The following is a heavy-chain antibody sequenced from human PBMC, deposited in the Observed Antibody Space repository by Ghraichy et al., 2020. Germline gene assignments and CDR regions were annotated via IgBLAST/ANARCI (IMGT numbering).Heavy chain of an antibody. CDR2: IYYSGST. CDR1: GGSISSGGYY. V-gene: IGHV4-31*03. CDR3: VRWSGYIVGGMDV. Sequence: SETLSLTCTVSGGSISSGGYYWSWIRQHPGKGLEWIGYIYYSGSTYYNPSLKSRVTISVDTSKNQFSLKLSSVTAADTAVYYCVRWSGYIVGGMDVWGQGTTVTVSS. J-gene: IGHJ6*02. D-gene: IGHD3-3*01.